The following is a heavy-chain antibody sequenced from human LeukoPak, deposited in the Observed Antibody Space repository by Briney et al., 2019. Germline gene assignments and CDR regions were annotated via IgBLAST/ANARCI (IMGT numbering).Heavy chain of an antibody. CDR3: AKIFGVATIYYYYMDV. CDR2: ISSGSSYI. J-gene: IGHJ6*03. D-gene: IGHD5-12*01. Sequence: GGSLRLSCAASGFTFNNYAMSWVRQAPGKGLEWVSSISSGSSYIYYADSVKGRFTISRDNAKNSLYLQMNSLRAEDTAVYYCAKIFGVATIYYYYMDVWGKGTTVTISS. V-gene: IGHV3-21*04. CDR1: GFTFNNYA.